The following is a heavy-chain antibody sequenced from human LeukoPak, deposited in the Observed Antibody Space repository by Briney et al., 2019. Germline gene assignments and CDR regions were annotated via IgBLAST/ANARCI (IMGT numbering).Heavy chain of an antibody. CDR2: IYSGGTT. CDR1: GFSVSSNY. J-gene: IGHJ4*02. V-gene: IGHV3-53*01. Sequence: GGSLRLSCAASGFSVSSNYMSWVRQAPGKGLEWVSVIYSGGTTYYADSVKGRFTISRDNSKNTLYLQMNSLRVEDTAVYYCARAYSNYDYWGQGTLVTVSS. CDR3: ARAYSNYDY. D-gene: IGHD4-11*01.